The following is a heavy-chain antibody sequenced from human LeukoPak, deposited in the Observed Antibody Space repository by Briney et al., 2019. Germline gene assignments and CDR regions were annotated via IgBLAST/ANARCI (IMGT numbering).Heavy chain of an antibody. CDR2: IYYSGST. Sequence: SETLSLTCTVSGGSISSYYWSWIRQPPGKGLEWIGYIYYSGSTNYNPSLKSRVTISVDTSKNQFSLKLSSVTAADTAVYYCARAGIRFSRSWFDPWGQGTLVTVSS. CDR3: ARAGIRFSRSWFDP. V-gene: IGHV4-59*12. D-gene: IGHD3-3*01. J-gene: IGHJ5*02. CDR1: GGSISSYY.